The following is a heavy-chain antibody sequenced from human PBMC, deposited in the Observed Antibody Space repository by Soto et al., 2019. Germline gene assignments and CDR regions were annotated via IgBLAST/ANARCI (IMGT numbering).Heavy chain of an antibody. Sequence: SETLSLTCAVSGGSISSSNWWSWVRQPPGKGLEWIGEIYHSGSTNYNPSLKSRVTISVDKSKNQFSLKLSSVTAADTAVYYCARARSGSHPHFDYWGQGTLVTVSS. CDR3: ARARSGSHPHFDY. CDR1: GGSISSSNW. CDR2: IYHSGST. J-gene: IGHJ4*02. D-gene: IGHD1-26*01. V-gene: IGHV4-4*02.